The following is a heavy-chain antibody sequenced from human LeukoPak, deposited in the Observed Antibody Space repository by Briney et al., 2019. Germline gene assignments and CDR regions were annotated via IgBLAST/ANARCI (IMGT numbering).Heavy chain of an antibody. CDR1: GFTFPDYG. D-gene: IGHD6-6*01. Sequence: GRSLRLSCAASGFTFPDYGMHWVRQAPGKGLEWVSGISWNSGSIVYADSVKGRFTISRDNARNSLYLQMNSLRAEDMALCYCAKGFYSSSSRNALDFWGHGTMVTVSS. V-gene: IGHV3-9*03. CDR3: AKGFYSSSSRNALDF. J-gene: IGHJ3*01. CDR2: ISWNSGSI.